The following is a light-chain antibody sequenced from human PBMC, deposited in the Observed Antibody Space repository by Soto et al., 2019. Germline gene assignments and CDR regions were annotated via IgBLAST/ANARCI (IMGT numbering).Light chain of an antibody. CDR2: GAS. J-gene: IGKJ3*01. CDR1: QGISNY. Sequence: DIQMTQSPYSLSASVGDTVTVTCRARQGISNYLSLYHQKPGKVPKLLIYGASTLQSGVTSRFSGSGSGTDFTLTISSLQPDDVATYYCQKYNSDPFTVGPGTKVDIK. V-gene: IGKV1-27*01. CDR3: QKYNSDPFT.